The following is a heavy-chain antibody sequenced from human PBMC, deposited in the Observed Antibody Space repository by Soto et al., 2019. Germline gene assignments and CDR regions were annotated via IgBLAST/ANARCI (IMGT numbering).Heavy chain of an antibody. Sequence: SGPTLVNPTQTLTLTCVFSGFSLNTGGVTVGWIRQPPGKALEWVALIYWDDGKRYSPSLKSRLTITKETSRNQVVLTMTNVDPDDTATYFCAKSPAPRVSFQHWGEGNLVTVSS. CDR1: GFSLNTGGVT. CDR2: IYWDDGK. CDR3: AKSPAPRVSFQH. D-gene: IGHD3-10*01. V-gene: IGHV2-5*02. J-gene: IGHJ1*01.